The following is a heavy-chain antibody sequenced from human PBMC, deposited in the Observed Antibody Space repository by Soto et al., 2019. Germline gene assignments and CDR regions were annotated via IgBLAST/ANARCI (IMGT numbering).Heavy chain of an antibody. CDR2: ISHSGTV. J-gene: IGHJ4*02. CDR1: SVSITSSNW. Sequence: SETLSLTCDVSSVSITSSNWWTWVRQPPGKGLEWLGKISHSGTVNYNATLRSRVTISVDKPKNQLSLKLMSVTAADTAVYYCARGYDGFDYWGPGILVTVSS. CDR3: ARGYDGFDY. D-gene: IGHD3-16*01. V-gene: IGHV4-4*02.